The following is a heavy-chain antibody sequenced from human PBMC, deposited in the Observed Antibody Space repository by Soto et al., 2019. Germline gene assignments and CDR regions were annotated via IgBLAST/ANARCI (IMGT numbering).Heavy chain of an antibody. Sequence: EVQLVESGGDLVQPGGSLRLSCAASGFIFSDYTMTWVRQAPGRGLEFVSHISSSGDAIFYAESVKGRFTVSRDNAKNSLYRQMNSLRDDDTAVYFCARDHGGSTWFVGVYDFFGMDVWGQGTAVTVSS. V-gene: IGHV3-48*02. J-gene: IGHJ6*02. CDR2: ISSSGDAI. CDR1: GFIFSDYT. CDR3: ARDHGGSTWFVGVYDFFGMDV. D-gene: IGHD6-13*01.